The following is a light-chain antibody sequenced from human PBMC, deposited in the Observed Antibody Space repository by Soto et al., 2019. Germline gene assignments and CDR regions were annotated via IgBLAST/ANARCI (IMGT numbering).Light chain of an antibody. Sequence: QSVLTQPPSVSGAPGQRVTISCTGSSSNIGAGYDVHWYQQLPGTAPKLLIDGNSNRPSGVPDRFSGSKSGTSASLAITGLQAEDEADYDCQSYDSSLSGYVVFGGGTKLTVL. J-gene: IGLJ2*01. V-gene: IGLV1-40*01. CDR1: SSNIGAGYD. CDR2: GNS. CDR3: QSYDSSLSGYVV.